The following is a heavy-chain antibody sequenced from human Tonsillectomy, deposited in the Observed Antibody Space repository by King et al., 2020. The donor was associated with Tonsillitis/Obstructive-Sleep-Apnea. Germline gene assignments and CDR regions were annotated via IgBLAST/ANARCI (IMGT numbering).Heavy chain of an antibody. CDR3: ARGGEATVTRDWFDP. CDR1: GGTFSSYA. J-gene: IGHJ5*02. Sequence: QLVQSGAEVKKPGSSVKVYCKASGGTFSSYAISWVRQAPGQGLEWMGGIIPILGIANYAQKFQGRVTITAAKSTSTAYLELSSLRSEDTAVYYCARGGEATVTRDWFDPWGQGTLVTVSA. D-gene: IGHD4-17*01. V-gene: IGHV1-69*10. CDR2: IIPILGIA.